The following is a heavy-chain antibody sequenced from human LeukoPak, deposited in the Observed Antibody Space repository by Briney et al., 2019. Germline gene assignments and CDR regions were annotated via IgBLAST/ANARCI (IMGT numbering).Heavy chain of an antibody. CDR3: ARDRLHPDYYYGMDV. J-gene: IGHJ6*02. V-gene: IGHV3-48*02. Sequence: PGGSLRLSCAASGFTFSSYSMNWVRQAPGKGLEWVSYISSSSSTIYYADSVKGRFTISRDNAKNSLYLQMNSLRDEDTAVYYCARDRLHPDYYYGMDVWGQGTTVTVSS. CDR1: GFTFSSYS. CDR2: ISSSSSTI.